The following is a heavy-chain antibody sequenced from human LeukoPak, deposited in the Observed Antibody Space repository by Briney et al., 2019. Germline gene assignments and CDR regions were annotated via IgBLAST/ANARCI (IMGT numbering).Heavy chain of an antibody. CDR3: AKAVSVAADPNFFDY. CDR2: ISGSGGST. Sequence: PGGSLRLSCAASGFTFSSYEFNWVRQAPGKGLEWVSAISGSGGSTYYADSVKGRFTISRDNSKNTLFLQMNSLRAEDTAVYYCAKAVSVAADPNFFDYWGQGTLVTVSS. J-gene: IGHJ4*02. D-gene: IGHD6-25*01. CDR1: GFTFSSYE. V-gene: IGHV3-23*01.